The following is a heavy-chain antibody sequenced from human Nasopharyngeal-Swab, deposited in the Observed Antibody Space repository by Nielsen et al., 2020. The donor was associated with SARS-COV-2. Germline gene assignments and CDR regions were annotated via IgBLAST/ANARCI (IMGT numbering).Heavy chain of an antibody. Sequence: GSLRLSCTVSGGSISSGDYYWSWIRQPPGKGLEWIGSIYYSGSTYYNPSLKSRVTISVDTSKNQFSLKLSSVTAADTAVYYCARLRKDIGVVPAAHGYRYGYVFDYWGQGTLVTVSS. CDR3: ARLRKDIGVVPAAHGYRYGYVFDY. CDR2: IYYSGST. D-gene: IGHD2-2*01. CDR1: GGSISSGDYY. J-gene: IGHJ4*02. V-gene: IGHV4-39*01.